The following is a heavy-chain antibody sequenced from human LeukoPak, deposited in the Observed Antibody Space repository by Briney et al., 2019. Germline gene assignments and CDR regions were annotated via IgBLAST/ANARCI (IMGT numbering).Heavy chain of an antibody. Sequence: SETLSLTCTVSGGSISSYYWSWIRQPPGKGLEWIGYIYYSGSTNYNPSLKGRVTISVDTSKNQFSLKLSSVTAADTAVYYCARACVTYYYGSGSYCTWGQGTLVTVSS. CDR2: IYYSGST. V-gene: IGHV4-59*01. D-gene: IGHD3-10*01. J-gene: IGHJ5*02. CDR3: ARACVTYYYGSGSYCT. CDR1: GGSISSYY.